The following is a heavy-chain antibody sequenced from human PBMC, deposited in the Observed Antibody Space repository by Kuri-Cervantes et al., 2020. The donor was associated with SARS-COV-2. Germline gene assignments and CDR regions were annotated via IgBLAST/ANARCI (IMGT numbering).Heavy chain of an antibody. V-gene: IGHV3-30*19. D-gene: IGHD1-26*01. CDR2: ISYDGSNK. J-gene: IGHJ4*02. CDR3: ARGSSGSYPLDY. Sequence: LSLTCAASGFTFSSYGMHWVRQAPGKGLEWVAVISYDGSNKYYADSVKGRFTISRDNSKNTLYLQMNSLRAEDTAVYYCARGSSGSYPLDYWGQGTLVTVSS. CDR1: GFTFSSYG.